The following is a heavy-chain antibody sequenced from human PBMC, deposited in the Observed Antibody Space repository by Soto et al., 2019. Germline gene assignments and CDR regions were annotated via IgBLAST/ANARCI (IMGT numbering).Heavy chain of an antibody. J-gene: IGHJ4*02. D-gene: IGHD1-26*01. CDR1: GFTFSSYA. CDR3: ARDSGSYWGLDY. CDR2: ISYDGSNK. V-gene: IGHV3-30-3*01. Sequence: SLRLSCAASGFTFSSYAMHWVRQAPGKGLEWVAVISYDGSNKYYADSVKGRFTISRDNSKNTLYLQMNSLRAEDTAVYYCARDSGSYWGLDYWGQGTLVTVSS.